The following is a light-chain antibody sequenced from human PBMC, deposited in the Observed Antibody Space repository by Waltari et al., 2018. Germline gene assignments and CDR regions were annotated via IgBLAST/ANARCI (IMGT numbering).Light chain of an antibody. J-gene: IGLJ2*01. Sequence: QSVLTQPPSVSGAPGQRVTISCTGSSSNIGAGYHVQRYQHLPGTAPKLLIYGNSNRPSGVPDRFSGSKSGTSASLAITGLQAEDEADYYCQSYDSSLSAHVIFGGGTKLTVL. CDR2: GNS. CDR3: QSYDSSLSAHVI. V-gene: IGLV1-40*01. CDR1: SSNIGAGYH.